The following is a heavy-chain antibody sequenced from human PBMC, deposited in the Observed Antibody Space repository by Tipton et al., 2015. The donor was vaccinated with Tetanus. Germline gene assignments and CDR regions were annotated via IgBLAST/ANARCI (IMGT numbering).Heavy chain of an antibody. V-gene: IGHV3-74*01. CDR1: GFTFSHYY. CDR2: IGYDGGDT. J-gene: IGHJ6*04. CDR3: AKEALGVLNL. D-gene: IGHD1-14*01. Sequence: SLRLSCAASGFTFSHYYMRWVRQVPGKGLVWLSHIGYDGGDTSYADSVRGRFTISRDNARNTLYLEMNSLRADDTAIYYCAKEALGVLNLWGKGTTVIVSS.